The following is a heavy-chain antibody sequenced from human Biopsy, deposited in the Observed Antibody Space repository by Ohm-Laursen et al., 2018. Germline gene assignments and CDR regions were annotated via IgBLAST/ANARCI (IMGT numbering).Heavy chain of an antibody. Sequence: GSLRLSCTAAGFLFSRHAMHWVRQAPGKGLEYVSAISNTGDGTYYANSVKGRFTVSRDNSGNRLYLQMDSLRIEDTAIYLCARAGDFGSRGAGDYWGRGTLVTVSS. J-gene: IGHJ4*02. CDR3: ARAGDFGSRGAGDY. CDR1: GFLFSRHA. V-gene: IGHV3-64*01. D-gene: IGHD3-10*01. CDR2: ISNTGDGT.